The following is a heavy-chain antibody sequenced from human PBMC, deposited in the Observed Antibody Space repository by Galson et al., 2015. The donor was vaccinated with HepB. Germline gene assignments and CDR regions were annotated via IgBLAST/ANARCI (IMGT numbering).Heavy chain of an antibody. V-gene: IGHV3-48*03. J-gene: IGHJ1*01. CDR3: ARVRVGAEGDLEYFQY. CDR2: ISGSGPSR. D-gene: IGHD1-26*01. Sequence: SLRLSCAASGFIFSDYEMNWVRQAPGKGLEWISYISGSGPSRYYADSVKGRFTISRDNAKNSLYLQMNSLRAEDTAFYYCARVRVGAEGDLEYFQYWGQGTLVTVSS. CDR1: GFIFSDYE.